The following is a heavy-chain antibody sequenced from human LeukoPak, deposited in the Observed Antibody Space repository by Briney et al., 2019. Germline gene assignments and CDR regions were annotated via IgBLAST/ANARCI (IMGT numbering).Heavy chain of an antibody. D-gene: IGHD3-22*01. CDR2: FIPFFGIA. CDR1: GGTFSSYA. Sequence: SVKVSCKASGGTFSSYAISWVRQAPGQGLEWMGRFIPFFGIAHYAQKFQGRVTITADKSTCTAYMELSSLRSEDTAVYSCARGQGYYYDRSGYLEYWGEGTLVTVSS. J-gene: IGHJ4*02. CDR3: ARGQGYYYDRSGYLEY. V-gene: IGHV1-69*04.